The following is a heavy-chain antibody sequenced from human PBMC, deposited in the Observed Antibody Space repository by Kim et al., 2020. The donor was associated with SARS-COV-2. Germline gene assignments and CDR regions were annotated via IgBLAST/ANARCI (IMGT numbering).Heavy chain of an antibody. CDR1: GYTFTSYG. J-gene: IGHJ3*02. Sequence: ASVKVSCKASGYTFTSYGISWVRQAPGQGLEWMGWISAYNGNTNYAQKLQGRVTMTTDTSTSTAYMELRSLRSDDTAVYYCARAPLNGGVTPAAFDIWGQGTMVTVSS. D-gene: IGHD3-16*01. CDR2: ISAYNGNT. CDR3: ARAPLNGGVTPAAFDI. V-gene: IGHV1-18*01.